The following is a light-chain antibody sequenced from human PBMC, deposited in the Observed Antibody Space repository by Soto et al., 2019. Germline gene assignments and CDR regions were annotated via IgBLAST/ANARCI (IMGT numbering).Light chain of an antibody. Sequence: QSVLTQPPLVSAAPGQRVTISCSGSSSDIGNNYVSWYQHLPGAAPKLLIYENNRRPSGIPDRFSGSKSGTSATLVISGLQTGGEADYYCDSWASGLDDVVFGGGTQLTVL. CDR2: ENN. CDR1: SSDIGNNY. CDR3: DSWASGLDDVV. J-gene: IGLJ2*01. V-gene: IGLV1-51*01.